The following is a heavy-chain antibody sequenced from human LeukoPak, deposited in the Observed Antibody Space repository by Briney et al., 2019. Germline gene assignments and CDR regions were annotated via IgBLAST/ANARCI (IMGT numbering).Heavy chain of an antibody. CDR1: GFTFSSYG. J-gene: IGHJ4*02. CDR3: AKTSDQLLHSKLDH. V-gene: IGHV3-30*02. Sequence: PGGSLRLSCASSGFTFSSYGMHWVRQAPGKGLEWVAFIQFDGSHIFYKDSVRGRFTISRDNSKNTLYLQMNSLRVEDTAVYYCAKTSDQLLHSKLDHWGQGTLVTVSS. D-gene: IGHD1-7*01. CDR2: IQFDGSHI.